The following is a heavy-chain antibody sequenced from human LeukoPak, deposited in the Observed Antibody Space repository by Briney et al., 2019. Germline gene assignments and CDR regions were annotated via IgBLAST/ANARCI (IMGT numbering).Heavy chain of an antibody. CDR2: ISWNSGSI. J-gene: IGHJ4*02. CDR3: AKEGYSYGQDDWYYFDY. Sequence: GRSLRLSCAASGFTFDDYAMHWVRQAPGKGLEWVSGISWNSGSIGYADSVKGRFTISRDNAKNSLYLQMNSLRAEDTALYYCAKEGYSYGQDDWYYFDYWGQGTLVTVSS. D-gene: IGHD5-18*01. CDR1: GFTFDDYA. V-gene: IGHV3-9*01.